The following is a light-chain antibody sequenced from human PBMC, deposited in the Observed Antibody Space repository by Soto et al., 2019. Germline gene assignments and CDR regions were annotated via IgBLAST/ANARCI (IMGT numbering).Light chain of an antibody. CDR1: ESIGNS. V-gene: IGKV1-5*01. J-gene: IGKJ1*01. Sequence: IHMTQSPSTLSASVGDRVTITCRASESIGNSLAWYQQKPGEAPTLLIYDASTLAAGDPSRFSDRGSGTVFTLTISSLQPDDFATYYCQQYEGYWAFGQGTKV. CDR2: DAS. CDR3: QQYEGYWA.